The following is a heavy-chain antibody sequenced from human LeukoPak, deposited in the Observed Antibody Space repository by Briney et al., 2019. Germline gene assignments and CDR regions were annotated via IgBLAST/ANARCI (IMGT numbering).Heavy chain of an antibody. CDR1: GYTFTTYD. J-gene: IGHJ4*02. D-gene: IGHD2-2*01. V-gene: IGHV1-18*01. CDR2: ISAYNGNT. Sequence: GASVKVSCKASGYTFTTYDISWVRQAPGQGLEWMGWISAYNGNTNYAQKLQGRVTMTTDTSTSTAYMELRSLRSDDTAVYYCARADLCSSTSCHEGNWGQGTLVTVSS. CDR3: ARADLCSSTSCHEGN.